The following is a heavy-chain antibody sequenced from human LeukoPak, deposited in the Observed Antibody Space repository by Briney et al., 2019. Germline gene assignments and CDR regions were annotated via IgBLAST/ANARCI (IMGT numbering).Heavy chain of an antibody. CDR1: GFTFSSYW. V-gene: IGHV3-7*01. CDR2: IKEDGSDK. J-gene: IGHJ4*02. Sequence: GGSLRLTCGASGFTFSSYWMSWVRQAPGKGLEWVANIKEDGSDKYYVDSVKGRFTISRDNAKNTLYLQMNSLRDEDTAVYYCARGGLIDYWGQGTLVTVSS. CDR3: ARGGLIDY. D-gene: IGHD5-12*01.